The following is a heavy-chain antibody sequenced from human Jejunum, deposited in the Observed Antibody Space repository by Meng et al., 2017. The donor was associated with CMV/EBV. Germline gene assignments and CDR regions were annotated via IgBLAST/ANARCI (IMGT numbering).Heavy chain of an antibody. D-gene: IGHD3-10*01. J-gene: IGHJ5*01. V-gene: IGHV5-51*01. CDR2: ISPDDSAT. Sequence: KGSGYSFTTYWIGWLRQMPGKGLEWVAMISPDDSATKYSPSFQGQVTISVDKSISTAYLQWSSLKASDTAMYYCARGFAFTNYFDSWGQGTLVTVSS. CDR1: GYSFTTYW. CDR3: ARGFAFTNYFDS.